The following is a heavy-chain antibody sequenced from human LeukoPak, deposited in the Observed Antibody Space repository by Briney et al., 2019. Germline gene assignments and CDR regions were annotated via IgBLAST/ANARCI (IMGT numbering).Heavy chain of an antibody. Sequence: PSETLSLTCTVSGGSISSHYWSWIRQPPGKGLEWIGYIYYSGSTNYNPSLKSRVTISVDTSKNQFSLKLSSVTAADTAVYYCAVTAGYYYDSSGYYHWGQGTLVTVSS. CDR2: IYYSGST. CDR1: GGSISSHY. V-gene: IGHV4-59*11. J-gene: IGHJ5*02. D-gene: IGHD3-22*01. CDR3: AVTAGYYYDSSGYYH.